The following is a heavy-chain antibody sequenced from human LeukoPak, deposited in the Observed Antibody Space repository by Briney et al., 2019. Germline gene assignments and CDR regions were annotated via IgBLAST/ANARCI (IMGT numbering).Heavy chain of an antibody. Sequence: SETLSLTCTVSSYSISSGYYWGWIRQSPGKGLEWIGSIDQSGTTYYHPSLKSRVTISVDTSKDQFSLQLTSVTAADTAVYFCGRDRPTGYYDYWGQGILVTVSS. J-gene: IGHJ4*02. CDR3: GRDRPTGYYDY. CDR1: SYSISSGYY. V-gene: IGHV4-38-2*02. CDR2: IDQSGTT. D-gene: IGHD3-9*01.